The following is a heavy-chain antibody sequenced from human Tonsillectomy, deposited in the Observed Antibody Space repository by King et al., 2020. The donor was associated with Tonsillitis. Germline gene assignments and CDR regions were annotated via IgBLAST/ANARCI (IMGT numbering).Heavy chain of an antibody. V-gene: IGHV3-33*05. Sequence: VQLVESGGGAVQPGRSLRLSCATSGFTFSSYGMHWVRQAPGKGLEWVAVISDDGSNKFYADSVKGRFTISRDKSENTLYLQINSLRAEDTAVYYCARDWGGSNAFDVWGQGTMVTVSS. D-gene: IGHD4-23*01. CDR3: ARDWGGSNAFDV. CDR1: GFTFSSYG. CDR2: ISDDGSNK. J-gene: IGHJ3*01.